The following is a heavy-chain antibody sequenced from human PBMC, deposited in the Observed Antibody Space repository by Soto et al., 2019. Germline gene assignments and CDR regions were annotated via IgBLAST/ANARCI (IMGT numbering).Heavy chain of an antibody. CDR3: ARVTYEGMDV. D-gene: IGHD3-3*01. J-gene: IGHJ6*02. CDR2: IIPIVGLI. CDR1: GGSFSTHV. V-gene: IGHV1-69*04. Sequence: QVQLVQSGAEVKKPGSSVNVSCKTSGGSFSTHVLSWVRQAPGQGLEWMGRIIPIVGLIKYAQKFQGRVTITADKSTNTAYMELSSLTSDDTAVYYRARVTYEGMDVWGQGTTVTVS.